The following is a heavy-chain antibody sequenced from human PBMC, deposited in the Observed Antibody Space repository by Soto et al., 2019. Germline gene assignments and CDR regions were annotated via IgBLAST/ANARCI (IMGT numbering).Heavy chain of an antibody. D-gene: IGHD2-21*02. Sequence: QVQLVQSGAEEKKPGASVKVSCKASGYTFTSYAMHWVRQAPGLRLEWMGWINAGNGNTKYSQKFQGRVTITRDTSASTAYMELSSLRSEDTAVYYCARSIAVVTALDYWGQGTLVTVSS. CDR3: ARSIAVVTALDY. V-gene: IGHV1-3*05. CDR2: INAGNGNT. J-gene: IGHJ4*02. CDR1: GYTFTSYA.